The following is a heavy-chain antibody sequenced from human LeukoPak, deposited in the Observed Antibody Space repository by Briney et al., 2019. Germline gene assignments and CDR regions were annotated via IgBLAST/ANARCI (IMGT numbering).Heavy chain of an antibody. Sequence: GGSLRLSCAASGFTFSSYAMSWVRQAPGKGLEWVSAISGSGGSTYYADSVKGRFTISRDTSKSTLYLQMNSLRAEDTAVYYCAKRSGDSYYLDSWGQGTLVTVSS. V-gene: IGHV3-23*01. CDR1: GFTFSSYA. CDR3: AKRSGDSYYLDS. CDR2: ISGSGGST. D-gene: IGHD2-15*01. J-gene: IGHJ4*02.